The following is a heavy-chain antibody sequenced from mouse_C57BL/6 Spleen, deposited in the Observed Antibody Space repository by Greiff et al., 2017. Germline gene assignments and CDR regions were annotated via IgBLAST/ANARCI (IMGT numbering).Heavy chain of an antibody. J-gene: IGHJ1*03. Sequence: DVQLVESEGGLVQPGSSMKLSCTASGFTFSDYYMAWVRQVPEKGLEWVANINYDGSSTYYLDSLKSRFIISRDNAKNILYLQMSSLKSEDTATYYCARDDYYGSSHFDVWGTGTTVTVSS. CDR3: ARDDYYGSSHFDV. D-gene: IGHD1-1*01. CDR1: GFTFSDYY. CDR2: INYDGSST. V-gene: IGHV5-16*01.